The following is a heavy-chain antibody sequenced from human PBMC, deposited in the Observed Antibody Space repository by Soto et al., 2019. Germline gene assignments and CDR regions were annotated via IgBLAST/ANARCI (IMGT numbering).Heavy chain of an antibody. CDR2: IYSGGYT. Sequence: EVQLVESGGGLIQPGGSLRLSCAVSGFTVSNNYMSWVRQAPGKGLEGVSVIYSGGYTAYGDSVKGRFTISRDNSKNTPILKKNPPRADGPAVFYCATPGGGGGYWGQGTLVTVSS. J-gene: IGHJ4*02. D-gene: IGHD3-16*01. CDR1: GFTVSNNY. V-gene: IGHV3-53*01. CDR3: ATPGGGGGY.